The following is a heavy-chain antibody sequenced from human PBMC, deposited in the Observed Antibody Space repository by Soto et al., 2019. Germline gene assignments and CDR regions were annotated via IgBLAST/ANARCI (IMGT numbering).Heavy chain of an antibody. CDR3: TKELLGGHIRPFDI. CDR1: GLTLSTYD. Sequence: GSLRLSCAASGLTLSTYDMHWVRQTPGKGLEWVSSIATAGDTYYADSVRGRFTISREIAKNSFYLQMNTLRAGDTAVYYCTKELLGGHIRPFDIWGRGTVVTVSS. CDR2: IATAGDT. V-gene: IGHV3-13*04. J-gene: IGHJ3*02. D-gene: IGHD2-15*01.